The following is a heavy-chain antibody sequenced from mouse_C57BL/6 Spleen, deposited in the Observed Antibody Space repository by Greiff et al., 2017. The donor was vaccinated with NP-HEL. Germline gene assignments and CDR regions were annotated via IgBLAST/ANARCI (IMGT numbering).Heavy chain of an antibody. J-gene: IGHJ4*01. CDR1: GYTFTSYW. Sequence: QVQLQQPGAELVKPGASVKMSCKASGYTFTSYWITWVKQRPGQGLEWIGDIYPGSGSTNYNEKFKSKATLTVDTSSSTAYMQLSSLTSEDSAVYYCARTERQLRLPGAMDYWGQGTSVTVSS. CDR2: IYPGSGST. V-gene: IGHV1-55*01. D-gene: IGHD3-2*02. CDR3: ARTERQLRLPGAMDY.